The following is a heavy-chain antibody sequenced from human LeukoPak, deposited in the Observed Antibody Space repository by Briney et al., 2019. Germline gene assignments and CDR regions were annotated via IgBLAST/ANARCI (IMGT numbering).Heavy chain of an antibody. CDR1: GYSFTYHY. V-gene: IGHV1-46*01. CDR3: ARSSTNYYDSKKFDY. CDR2: INPSDGST. J-gene: IGHJ4*02. D-gene: IGHD3-22*01. Sequence: GASVKVSCKASGYSFTYHYMHWLRQAPGQGLEWIGIINPSDGSTTYAQKFQGRVTMTRDMSTSTVYMELSSLRSEDTAVYYCARSSTNYYDSKKFDYWGQGTLVTVSS.